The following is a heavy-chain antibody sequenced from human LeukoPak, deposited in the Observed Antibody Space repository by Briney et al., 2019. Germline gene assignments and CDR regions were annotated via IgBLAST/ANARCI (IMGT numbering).Heavy chain of an antibody. D-gene: IGHD4-23*01. CDR1: GYSISSGYY. Sequence: PSETLSLTCAVSGYSISSGYYWGWIRQPPGKGLEWIGSIYHSGSTYYNPSLKSRVTISVDTSKNQSSLKLSSVTAADTAVYYCAWRGDYGGPPGAFDIWGQGTMVTVSS. J-gene: IGHJ3*02. V-gene: IGHV4-38-2*01. CDR3: AWRGDYGGPPGAFDI. CDR2: IYHSGST.